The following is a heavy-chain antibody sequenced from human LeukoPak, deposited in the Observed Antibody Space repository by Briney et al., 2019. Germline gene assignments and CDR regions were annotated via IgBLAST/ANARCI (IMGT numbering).Heavy chain of an antibody. V-gene: IGHV1-69*13. CDR3: ASTVDGVVFPFDH. D-gene: IGHD3-3*01. CDR1: GGTFSSYA. J-gene: IGHJ4*02. CDR2: IIPIFGTA. Sequence: SVKVSCKASGGTFSSYAISWVRQAPGQGLEWMGGIIPIFGTANYAQKFQGRVTITADESTSTAYMELSSLRSEDTAVYYCASTVDGVVFPFDHWGQGTLVTVSS.